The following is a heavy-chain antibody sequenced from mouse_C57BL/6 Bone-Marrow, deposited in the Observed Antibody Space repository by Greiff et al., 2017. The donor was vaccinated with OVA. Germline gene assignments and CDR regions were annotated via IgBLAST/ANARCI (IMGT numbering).Heavy chain of an antibody. V-gene: IGHV5-6*01. CDR3: ARHYYGSSYY. CDR2: ISSGGSYT. Sequence: EVQLMESGGDLVKPGGSLKLSCAASGFTFSSYGMSWVRQTPDKRLEWVATISSGGSYTYYPDSVKGRFTISRDNAKNTLYLQMSSLKSEDTAMYYCARHYYGSSYYWGQGTTLTVSS. J-gene: IGHJ2*01. CDR1: GFTFSSYG. D-gene: IGHD1-1*01.